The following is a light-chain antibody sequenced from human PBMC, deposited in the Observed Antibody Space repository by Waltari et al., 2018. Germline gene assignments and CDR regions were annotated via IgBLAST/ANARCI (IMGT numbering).Light chain of an antibody. CDR3: QKYESLPAT. CDR2: HAS. V-gene: IGKV3-20*01. Sequence: EVVLTHSRATLSLPAGKRTTLSCRASQSVGKYLAWYQQRTGQAPRLLLYHASNRATGIPDRFSGSGSGTDFSLTISRLEPEDFAVYYCQKYESLPATFGQGTTVEIK. CDR1: QSVGKY. J-gene: IGKJ1*01.